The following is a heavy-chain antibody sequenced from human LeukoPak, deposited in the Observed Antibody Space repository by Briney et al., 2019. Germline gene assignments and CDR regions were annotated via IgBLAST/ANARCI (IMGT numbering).Heavy chain of an antibody. D-gene: IGHD7-27*01. CDR2: ISSSSSTI. V-gene: IGHV3-48*01. CDR1: GFTFSSYS. J-gene: IGHJ4*02. Sequence: PGGSLRLSCAASGFTFSSYSMNWVRQAPGKGLEWVSYISSSSSTIYYADSVKGRFTISRDNAKNSLYLQMNSLRAEDTAVYYCASAWGRGYFDYWGQGTLVTVSS. CDR3: ASAWGRGYFDY.